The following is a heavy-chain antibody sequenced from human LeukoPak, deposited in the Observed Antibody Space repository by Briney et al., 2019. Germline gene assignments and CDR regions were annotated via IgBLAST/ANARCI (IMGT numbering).Heavy chain of an antibody. Sequence: PSETLSLTCAVYGGSFSGYYWSWIRQPPGKGLEWIGEINHSGSTNYNPSLKSRVTISVDTSKNQFSLKLSSVTAADTAAYYCARSGGCSSTSCYQYNWFDPWGQGTLVTVSS. CDR2: INHSGST. CDR3: ARSGGCSSTSCYQYNWFDP. CDR1: GGSFSGYY. V-gene: IGHV4-34*01. J-gene: IGHJ5*02. D-gene: IGHD2-2*01.